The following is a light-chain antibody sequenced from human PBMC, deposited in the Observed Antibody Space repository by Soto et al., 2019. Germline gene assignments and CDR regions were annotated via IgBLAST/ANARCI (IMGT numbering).Light chain of an antibody. J-gene: IGKJ5*01. CDR3: LQANSFPIT. CDR1: QGISSW. Sequence: DLQMTQSPSSVSASVGDRVTITCRASQGISSWLVWYQQKPGKAPKLLIFAASSLQSGVPSRFSGSGSGTDFTLTFSSLQPEDFATYYCLQANSFPITFGQGTRLEIK. V-gene: IGKV1D-12*01. CDR2: AAS.